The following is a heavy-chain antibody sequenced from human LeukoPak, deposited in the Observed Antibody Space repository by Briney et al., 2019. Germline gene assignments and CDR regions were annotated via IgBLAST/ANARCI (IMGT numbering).Heavy chain of an antibody. CDR1: GDTVSSNGAA. D-gene: IGHD5-12*01. Sequence: SQTLSLTCAISGDTVSSNGAAWNWIRQSPWRGLEWLGRTYYRSKWYNDYALSVKSRITINPDTSKNQFSLQLNSVTPEDTAVYYCARDLLYSLDFWGQGTLVTVSS. CDR2: TYYRSKWYN. J-gene: IGHJ4*02. CDR3: ARDLLYSLDF. V-gene: IGHV6-1*01.